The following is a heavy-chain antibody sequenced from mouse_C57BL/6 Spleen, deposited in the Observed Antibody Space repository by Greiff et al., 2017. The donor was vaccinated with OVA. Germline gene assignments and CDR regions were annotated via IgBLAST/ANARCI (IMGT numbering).Heavy chain of an antibody. CDR2: ISSGSSTI. D-gene: IGHD1-1*01. V-gene: IGHV5-17*01. CDR1: GFTFSDYG. Sequence: EVQVVESGGGLVKPGGSLKLSCAASGFTFSDYGMHWVRQAPEKGLEWVAYISSGSSTIYYADTVKGRFTISRDNAKNTLFLQMTSLRSEDTAMYYCARKDYGSPHWYFDVWGTGTTVTVSS. J-gene: IGHJ1*03. CDR3: ARKDYGSPHWYFDV.